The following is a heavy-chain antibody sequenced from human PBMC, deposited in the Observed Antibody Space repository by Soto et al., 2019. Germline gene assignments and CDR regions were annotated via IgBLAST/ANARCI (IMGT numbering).Heavy chain of an antibody. CDR2: IIPILGIA. CDR1: GGTFSSYT. CDR3: ARDAGYSYGYNYYYYCMDV. D-gene: IGHD5-18*01. V-gene: IGHV1-69*08. Sequence: QVQLVQSGAEVKKPGSSVKVSCKASGGTFSSYTISWVRQAPGQGLEWMGRIIPILGIANYVQKFQGRVTITADKSTSTAYMELRSLRSEDTAVYYCARDAGYSYGYNYYYYCMDVWVQGTTVTVSS. J-gene: IGHJ6*02.